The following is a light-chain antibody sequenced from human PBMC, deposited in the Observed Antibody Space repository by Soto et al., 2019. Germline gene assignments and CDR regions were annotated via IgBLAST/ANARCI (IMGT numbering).Light chain of an antibody. CDR3: QQFSSYPLT. V-gene: IGKV3-20*01. Sequence: EFVLTQSPGTLSFSPGERATLSSIASQTVRNNYLAWYQQKPGQAPRLLIYDASSRDTGIPDRFSGGGSGTDFTLTISRLEPEDFAVYYCQQFSSYPLTFGGGTKVDIK. CDR1: QTVRNNY. CDR2: DAS. J-gene: IGKJ4*01.